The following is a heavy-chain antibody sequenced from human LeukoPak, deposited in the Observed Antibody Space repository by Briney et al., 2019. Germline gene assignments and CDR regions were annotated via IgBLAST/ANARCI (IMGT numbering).Heavy chain of an antibody. V-gene: IGHV4-39*01. D-gene: IGHD6-13*01. CDR1: GGSISSSSYY. Sequence: ASETLSLTCTVSGGSISSSSYYWGWIRQPPGKGLEWIGSIYYSGSTYYNPSLKSRVTISVDTSKNQFSLKLSSVTAADTAVYYCARHKGMYSSSWDPLDYWGQGTLVTVSS. J-gene: IGHJ4*02. CDR3: ARHKGMYSSSWDPLDY. CDR2: IYYSGST.